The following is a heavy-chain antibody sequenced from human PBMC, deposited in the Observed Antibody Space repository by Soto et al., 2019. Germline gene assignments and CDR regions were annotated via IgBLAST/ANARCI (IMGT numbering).Heavy chain of an antibody. Sequence: ASVKVSCKASGFKFTSSAFKWVRQDRGQRLEWIGWIAVGSGYKNYEQRFQERFTLTRDMSTATTYMELSRLTSEDTATYYCPADATACQQIVPSDYWGQGTLVTVSS. CDR2: IAVGSGYK. J-gene: IGHJ4*02. V-gene: IGHV1-58*01. CDR1: GFKFTSSA. CDR3: PADATACQQIVPSDY. D-gene: IGHD2-21*01.